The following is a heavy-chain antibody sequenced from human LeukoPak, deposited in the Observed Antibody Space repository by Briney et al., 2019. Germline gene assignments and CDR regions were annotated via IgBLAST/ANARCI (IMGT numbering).Heavy chain of an antibody. CDR2: ISYDGSNQ. CDR3: ARGGCCRDGYSYGNY. D-gene: IGHD5-24*01. V-gene: IGHV3-30-3*01. CDR1: GFSFSSYA. Sequence: GGSLRLSCAASGFSFSSYAMNWVRQAPGKGLEWVAVISYDGSNQYYADSVKGGFTISRDNSKNTLNLQMNSLRAEDTAVYYCARGGCCRDGYSYGNYWGQETQVTVSS. J-gene: IGHJ4*02.